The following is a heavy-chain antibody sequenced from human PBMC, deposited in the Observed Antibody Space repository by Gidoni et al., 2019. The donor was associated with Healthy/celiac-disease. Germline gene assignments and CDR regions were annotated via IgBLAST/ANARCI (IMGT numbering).Heavy chain of an antibody. CDR3: ARQVVEEVTIFGVVIRPHFDY. V-gene: IGHV1-2*02. Sequence: QVQLVQSGAEVTQPGASVTVFCMASGSPFPAYYMHLVLPSPGQGLEWMGWINPNSGGTNFAQKLQGRVTMTRDTSISTAYMELSRLRSDDTAVYYCARQVVEEVTIFGVVIRPHFDYWGQGTLVTVSS. CDR2: INPNSGGT. D-gene: IGHD3-3*01. CDR1: GSPFPAYY. J-gene: IGHJ4*02.